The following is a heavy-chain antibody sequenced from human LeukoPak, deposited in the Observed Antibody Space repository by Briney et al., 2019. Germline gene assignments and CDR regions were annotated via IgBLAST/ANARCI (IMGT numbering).Heavy chain of an antibody. J-gene: IGHJ4*02. CDR1: GGSINSYY. D-gene: IGHD1-26*01. CDR2: IYTGGST. CDR3: ARQEGGIVGPY. V-gene: IGHV4-4*07. Sequence: PSETLSLTCTVSGGSINSYYWTWIRQPAGKGLEWIGRIYTGGSTNYNPSLESQVTMSVDTSKNQFSLKLNSVTAADTAVYYCARQEGGIVGPYWGQGTLVTVSS.